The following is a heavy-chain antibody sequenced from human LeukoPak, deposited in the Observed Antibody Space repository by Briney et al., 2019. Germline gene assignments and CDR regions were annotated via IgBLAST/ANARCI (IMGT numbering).Heavy chain of an antibody. J-gene: IGHJ4*02. D-gene: IGHD3-10*01. CDR3: AKTASLLWSGSHLYYFDY. CDR2: IWPDGGTK. Sequence: PGGSLRLSCTASGFPFSSYGMHWVRQAPGKGLVWVTVIWPDGGTKYYADSVKGRFTISRDNSKNTLYLQMNSLRAEDTAVYYCAKTASLLWSGSHLYYFDYWGQGTLVTVSS. V-gene: IGHV3-30*02. CDR1: GFPFSSYG.